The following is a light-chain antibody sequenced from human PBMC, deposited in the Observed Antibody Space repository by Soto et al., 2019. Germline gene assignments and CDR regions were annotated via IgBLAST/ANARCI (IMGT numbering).Light chain of an antibody. CDR2: EVS. CDR3: SSYTSSSIDYV. J-gene: IGLJ1*01. V-gene: IGLV2-14*01. CDR1: SSDVGGYNY. Sequence: QSVLTQPASVSGSPGQWITISCTGTSSDVGGYNYVSWYQQHPGKAPKLMIYEVSNRPSGVSNRFSGYKSGNTASLTISGLQAEDEADYYCSSYTSSSIDYVFGTGTKVTVL.